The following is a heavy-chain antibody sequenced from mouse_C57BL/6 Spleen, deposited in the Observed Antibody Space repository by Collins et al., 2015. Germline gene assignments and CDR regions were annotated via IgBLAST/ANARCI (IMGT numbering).Heavy chain of an antibody. CDR2: INTYSGVP. CDR1: GYTFTTYG. V-gene: IGHV9-3*01. D-gene: IGHD1-1*01. CDR3: ATVNGAYYYGSRHFDV. Sequence: QIQLVQSGPELKKPGETVKISCKASGYTFTTYGMSWVKQAPGKGLKWMGWINTYSGVPTYADDFKGRFAFSLETSASTAYLQINNLKNEDTATYFCATVNGAYYYGSRHFDVWGTGTTVTVSS. J-gene: IGHJ1*03.